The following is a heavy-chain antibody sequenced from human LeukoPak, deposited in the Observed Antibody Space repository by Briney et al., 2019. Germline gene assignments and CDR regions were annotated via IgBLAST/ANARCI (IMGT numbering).Heavy chain of an antibody. J-gene: IGHJ4*02. Sequence: MALETLSLTCTVSGYSISSGYYWGWLRQPPGKGLEWIGTIYHSGRTYYNPSLKSRVTISVDTSKNQFSLKLISVTAADTAVYYCAREGDYYDRSGFRRRDLDYWGQGTLVTVSS. V-gene: IGHV4-38-2*02. D-gene: IGHD3-22*01. CDR2: IYHSGRT. CDR1: GYSISSGYY. CDR3: AREGDYYDRSGFRRRDLDY.